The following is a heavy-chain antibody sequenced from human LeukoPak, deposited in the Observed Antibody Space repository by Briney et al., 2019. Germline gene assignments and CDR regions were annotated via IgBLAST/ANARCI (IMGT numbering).Heavy chain of an antibody. J-gene: IGHJ4*02. CDR2: IKQDGSEE. D-gene: IGHD3-16*01. CDR1: GFTFSSYW. CDR3: ARRIWGSPQPVFDY. Sequence: GGSLRLSCAASGFTFSSYWMSWVRQAPGKGLEWVANIKQDGSEEYYVDSVKGRFTISRDNAKNSLYLQMNSLRAEDTAVYYCARRIWGSPQPVFDYWGQGTLVTVSS. V-gene: IGHV3-7*01.